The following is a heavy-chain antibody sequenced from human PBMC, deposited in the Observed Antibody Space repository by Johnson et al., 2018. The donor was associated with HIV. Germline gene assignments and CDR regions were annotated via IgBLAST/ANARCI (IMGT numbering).Heavy chain of an antibody. J-gene: IGHJ3*02. CDR2: ILYDGSNQ. CDR1: GFTFTSYA. Sequence: QVQLVVSGGGVVQPGRSLILSCAASGFTFTSYAMHWVRQAPGKGLEWVAVILYDGSNQYYADSVKGRFTIARDNSKNTLLMQMNRLIGEETAVFYGARELGRNRRMACDMWGRGTMVTVFS. CDR3: ARELGRNRRMACDM. D-gene: IGHD1-14*01. V-gene: IGHV3-30*04.